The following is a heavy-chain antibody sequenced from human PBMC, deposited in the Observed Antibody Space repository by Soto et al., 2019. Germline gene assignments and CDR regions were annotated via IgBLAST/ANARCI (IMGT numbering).Heavy chain of an antibody. CDR3: AAHPYSSSWLDAFDI. CDR1: GFTFSSYA. Sequence: GGSLRLSCAASGFTFSSYAMSWVRQAPGKGLEWVSAISGSGGSTYYADSAKGRFTISRDNSKNTLYLQMNSLRAEDTAVYYCAAHPYSSSWLDAFDIWGQGTMVTVSS. CDR2: ISGSGGST. J-gene: IGHJ3*02. V-gene: IGHV3-23*01. D-gene: IGHD6-13*01.